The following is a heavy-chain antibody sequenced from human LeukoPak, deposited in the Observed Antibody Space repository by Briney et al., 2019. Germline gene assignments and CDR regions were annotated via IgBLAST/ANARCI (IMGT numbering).Heavy chain of an antibody. CDR2: ISGSGGST. CDR3: AKFRGAVAALDY. CDR1: GFTFSSYA. Sequence: SGGSLRLSCAASGFTFSSYAMSWVRQAPGKGLEWVSAISGSGGSTYYADSVKGRFTISRGNSKNTLYLQMNSLRAEDTAVYYCAKFRGAVAALDYWGQGTLVTASS. D-gene: IGHD6-19*01. J-gene: IGHJ4*02. V-gene: IGHV3-23*01.